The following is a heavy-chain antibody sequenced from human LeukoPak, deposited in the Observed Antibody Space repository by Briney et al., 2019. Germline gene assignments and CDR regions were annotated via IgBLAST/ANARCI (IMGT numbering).Heavy chain of an antibody. Sequence: SAKVSCKASGGTFSSYAISWVRQAPGQGLEWMGGIIPIFGTANYAQKFQGRVTITTDESTSTAYMELSSLRSEDTAVYYCARGTEGSYYDSSVEYFDYWGQGTLVTVSS. V-gene: IGHV1-69*05. CDR2: IIPIFGTA. CDR1: GGTFSSYA. CDR3: ARGTEGSYYDSSVEYFDY. D-gene: IGHD3-22*01. J-gene: IGHJ4*02.